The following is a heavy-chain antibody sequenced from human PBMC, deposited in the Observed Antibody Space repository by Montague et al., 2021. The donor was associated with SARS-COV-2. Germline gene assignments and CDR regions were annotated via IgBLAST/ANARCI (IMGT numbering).Heavy chain of an antibody. CDR2: INHSGSI. CDR3: ARCYTVTHY. J-gene: IGHJ4*02. Sequence: SETLSLTCAVYGGSFSGYYWSWIRQTPGKGLEWIGEINHSGSINYNPSLKSRVTISVDTSKNQFSLKLSSVTAADTAVYYCARCYTVTHYWGQGTLVTVSS. V-gene: IGHV4-34*01. D-gene: IGHD4-17*01. CDR1: GGSFSGYY.